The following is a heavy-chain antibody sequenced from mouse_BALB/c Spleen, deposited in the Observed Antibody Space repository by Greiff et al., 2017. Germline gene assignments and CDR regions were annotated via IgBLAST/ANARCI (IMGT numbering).Heavy chain of an antibody. J-gene: IGHJ3*01. V-gene: IGHV1S137*01. CDR2: ISTYYGDA. CDR1: GYTFTDYA. Sequence: QVQLQQSGAELVRPGVSVKISCKGSGYTFTDYAMHWVKQSHAKSLEWIGVISTYYGDASYNQKFKGKATMTVDKSSSTAYMELARLTSEDSAIYYCARRGGDYGSQAWFAYWGQGTLVTVSA. D-gene: IGHD1-1*01. CDR3: ARRGGDYGSQAWFAY.